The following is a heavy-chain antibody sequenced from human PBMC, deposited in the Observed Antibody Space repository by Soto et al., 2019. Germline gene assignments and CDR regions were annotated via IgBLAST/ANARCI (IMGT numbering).Heavy chain of an antibody. CDR2: ISSSGSTI. V-gene: IGHV3-11*01. D-gene: IGHD6-19*01. Sequence: GGSLRLSCAASGFTFSDYYMSWIRQAPGKGLEWVSYISSSGSTIYYADSVKGRFTISRDNAKNSLYLQMNSLRAEDTAVYYCARLPLSGWAEYFQHWGQGTLVTVSS. J-gene: IGHJ1*01. CDR3: ARLPLSGWAEYFQH. CDR1: GFTFSDYY.